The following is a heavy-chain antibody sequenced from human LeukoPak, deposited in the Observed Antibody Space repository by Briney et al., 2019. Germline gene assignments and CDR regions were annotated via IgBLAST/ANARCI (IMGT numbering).Heavy chain of an antibody. D-gene: IGHD1-26*01. CDR2: IYYSGST. CDR3: ARVVGSGALLLDY. J-gene: IGHJ4*02. V-gene: IGHV4-59*01. CDR1: GGSISSYY. Sequence: PSETLSLTCTVSGGSISSYYWSWIRQPPGKGLEWIGYIYYSGSTNYSPSLKSRVTISVDTSKNQFSLKLSSVTAADTAVYYCARVVGSGALLLDYWGQGTLVTVSS.